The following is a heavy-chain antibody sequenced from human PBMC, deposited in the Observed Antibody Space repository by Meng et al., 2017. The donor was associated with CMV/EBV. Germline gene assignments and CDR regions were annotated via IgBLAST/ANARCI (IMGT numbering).Heavy chain of an antibody. V-gene: IGHV3-21*01. CDR3: ARDFPYCSSTSCYPW. J-gene: IGHJ4*02. CDR2: ISSSSSYI. CDR1: GFIFSSYS. Sequence: GGSLRLSCAASGFIFSSYSMNWVRQAPGKGLEWVSSISSSSSYIYYADSVKGRFTISRDNTKNSLYLQMNSLRAEDTAVYYCARDFPYCSSTSCYPWWGQGTLVTVSS. D-gene: IGHD2-2*01.